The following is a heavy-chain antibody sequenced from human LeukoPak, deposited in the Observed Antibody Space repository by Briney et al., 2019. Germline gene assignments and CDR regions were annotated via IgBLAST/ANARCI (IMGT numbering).Heavy chain of an antibody. CDR3: AQGYCSSTSCYTGGDFDY. CDR2: IHSDGSST. J-gene: IGHJ4*02. Sequence: GGSLRLSCAASGFTFSTYCMHWVRQAPGKGLVWVSRIHSDGSSTNYADSVKGRFTISRDNAQNTLYLQMNSLRAEDTAVYYCAQGYCSSTSCYTGGDFDYWGQGTLVTVSS. V-gene: IGHV3-74*01. CDR1: GFTFSTYC. D-gene: IGHD2-2*01.